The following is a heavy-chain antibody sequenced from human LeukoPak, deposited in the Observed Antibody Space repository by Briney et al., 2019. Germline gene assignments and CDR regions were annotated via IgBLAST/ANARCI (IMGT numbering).Heavy chain of an antibody. D-gene: IGHD6-6*01. Sequence: SVKVSCKASGGTFSSYAISCVRQAPGQGLEWMGRIIPILGIANYAQKFQGRVTITADKSTSTAYMELSSLRSEDTAVYYCAFSSSSGYLFDYWGQGTLVTVSS. CDR3: AFSSSSGYLFDY. CDR2: IIPILGIA. V-gene: IGHV1-69*04. J-gene: IGHJ4*02. CDR1: GGTFSSYA.